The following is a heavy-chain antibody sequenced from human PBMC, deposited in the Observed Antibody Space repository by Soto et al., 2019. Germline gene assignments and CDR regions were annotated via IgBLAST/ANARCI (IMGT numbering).Heavy chain of an antibody. J-gene: IGHJ3*02. CDR1: GFTFSSYS. CDR3: ARDSCSSTSCYVSPAFDI. CDR2: ISSSSSYI. Sequence: PVGSLRLSCAASGFTFSSYSMNWVRQAPGKGLEWVSSISSSSSYIYYADSVKGRFTISRDNAKNSLYLQMNSLRAEDTAVYYCARDSCSSTSCYVSPAFDIWGQGTMVTVSS. V-gene: IGHV3-21*01. D-gene: IGHD2-2*01.